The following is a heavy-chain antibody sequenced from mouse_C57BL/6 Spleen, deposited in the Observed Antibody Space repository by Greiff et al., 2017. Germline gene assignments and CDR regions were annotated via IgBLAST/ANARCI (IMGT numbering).Heavy chain of an antibody. J-gene: IGHJ1*03. CDR3: ARSFTTVVAKGV. Sequence: EVQLQQSGPELVKPGASVKISCKASGYTFTDYYMNWVKQSHGKSLEWIGDINPNNGGTSYNQKFKGKATLTVDKSSSTAYLALRSLTSEDSAVYYCARSFTTVVAKGVWGTGTTVTVSS. V-gene: IGHV1-26*01. D-gene: IGHD1-1*01. CDR1: GYTFTDYY. CDR2: INPNNGGT.